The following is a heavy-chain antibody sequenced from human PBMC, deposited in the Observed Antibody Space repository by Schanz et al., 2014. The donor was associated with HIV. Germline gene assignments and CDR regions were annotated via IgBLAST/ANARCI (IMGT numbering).Heavy chain of an antibody. CDR3: AKSSGWLYEHLDH. CDR1: GFTFSNYV. D-gene: IGHD3-9*01. J-gene: IGHJ4*02. V-gene: IGHV3-23*01. Sequence: EVQLLQSGGGLVQPGGSLRLSCVSSGFTFSNYVMGWVRQAPGRGLEWVSSVTSSGSTANYANPVRGRFTISRDNSKNTVSLQMSSLRVEDTALYYCAKSSGWLYEHLDHWGQGSSVIVSS. CDR2: VTSSGSTA.